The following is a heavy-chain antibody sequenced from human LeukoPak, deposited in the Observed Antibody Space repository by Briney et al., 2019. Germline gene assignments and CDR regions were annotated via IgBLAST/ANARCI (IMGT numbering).Heavy chain of an antibody. J-gene: IGHJ3*02. CDR1: GYTFTGHY. D-gene: IGHD5-12*01. CDR2: IYPKSGGT. CDR3: VRDGYSGGAFDI. V-gene: IGHV1-2*02. Sequence: VKVSCKASGYTFTGHYMHWVRQAPGQGLEWMGWIYPKSGGTNYAQKFQTRVTMARDTSITTAFMELNILKSDDTAVYYCVRDGYSGGAFDIWGQGTMVTVSS.